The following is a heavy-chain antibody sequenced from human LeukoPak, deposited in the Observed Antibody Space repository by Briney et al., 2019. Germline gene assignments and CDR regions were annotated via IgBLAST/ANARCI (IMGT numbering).Heavy chain of an antibody. V-gene: IGHV3-30*18. CDR1: GSTFSSYG. CDR2: ISYDGSNK. J-gene: IGHJ4*02. D-gene: IGHD3-16*01. CDR3: AKSPYPYDALDY. Sequence: QPGRSLRLSCAASGSTFSSYGMHWVRQAPGKGLEWVAVISYDGSNKYYADSVKGRFTISRDNSKNTLYLQMNSLRAEDTAVYYCAKSPYPYDALDYWGQGTLVTVSS.